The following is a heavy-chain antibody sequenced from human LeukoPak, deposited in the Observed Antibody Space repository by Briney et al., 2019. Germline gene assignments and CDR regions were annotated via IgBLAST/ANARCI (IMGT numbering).Heavy chain of an antibody. CDR2: ISYDGSDK. D-gene: IGHD4-11*01. Sequence: GGSLRLSCAASGFTFSSYGTHWVRQAPGKGLEWVAVISYDGSDKYYADSVKGRFTISRDNSKNTLYLQMNSLRAEDTAVYYCAKGLQFDPWGQGTLVTVSS. CDR3: AKGLQFDP. J-gene: IGHJ5*02. V-gene: IGHV3-30*18. CDR1: GFTFSSYG.